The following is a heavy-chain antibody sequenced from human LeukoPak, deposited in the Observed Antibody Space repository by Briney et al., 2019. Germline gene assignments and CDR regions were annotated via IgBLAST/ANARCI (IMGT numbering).Heavy chain of an antibody. CDR1: GFTFSNYA. Sequence: PGGSLRLSCAASGFTFSNYAMSWVRQAPGKGLEWVSTISGSGGSTYYADSVKGRFTISRDNSKHTLYLQMNSLRAEDTAAYYSAGEYQLLSQFDYWGQGTLVTVSS. J-gene: IGHJ4*02. CDR3: AGEYQLLSQFDY. D-gene: IGHD2-2*01. V-gene: IGHV3-23*01. CDR2: ISGSGGST.